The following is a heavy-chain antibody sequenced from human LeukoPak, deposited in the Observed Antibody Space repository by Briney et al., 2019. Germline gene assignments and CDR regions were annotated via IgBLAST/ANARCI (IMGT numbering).Heavy chain of an antibody. Sequence: GRSLRLSCAASGFTFSSYGMHWVRQAPGKGLEWVAVISYDGSNKYYADSVKGRFTISRDNSKNTLYLQTNSLRAEDTAVYYCAIERIVGVNWGQGTLVTVSS. D-gene: IGHD3-22*01. CDR3: AIERIVGVN. V-gene: IGHV3-30*03. J-gene: IGHJ4*02. CDR1: GFTFSSYG. CDR2: ISYDGSNK.